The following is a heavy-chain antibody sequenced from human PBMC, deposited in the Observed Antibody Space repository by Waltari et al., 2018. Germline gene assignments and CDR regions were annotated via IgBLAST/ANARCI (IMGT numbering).Heavy chain of an antibody. CDR2: SYNTGPT. D-gene: IGHD1-26*01. CDR3: ARGWSGSYLGSFDI. Sequence: QVQLQESGPGLVKPSENLSLTCAGSGYSISNGYCWSWIRQPPGKGMEWIGGSYNTGPTYYNASLKRRVTISVDTSKNQFSRNLRFVTAADTALYFCARGWSGSYLGSFDIWGQGPMVTVSS. V-gene: IGHV4-38-2*01. J-gene: IGHJ3*02. CDR1: GYSISNGYC.